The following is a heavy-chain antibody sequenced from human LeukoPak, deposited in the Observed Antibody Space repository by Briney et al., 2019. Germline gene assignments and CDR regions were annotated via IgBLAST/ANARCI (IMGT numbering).Heavy chain of an antibody. CDR1: GGSISSYY. D-gene: IGHD3-22*01. Sequence: SEILSLTCTFSGGSISSYYWSWIRQPAGKGLEWIGRIHSSGSTNYNPSLKSRVTMSVDTSKNQFSLRLSSVTAADTAVYYCARDRYYYDSSASPFDYWGQGTLVTVSS. J-gene: IGHJ4*02. CDR3: ARDRYYYDSSASPFDY. CDR2: IHSSGST. V-gene: IGHV4-4*07.